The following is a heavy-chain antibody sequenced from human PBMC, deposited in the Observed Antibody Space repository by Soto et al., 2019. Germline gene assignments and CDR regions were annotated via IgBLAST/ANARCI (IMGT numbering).Heavy chain of an antibody. V-gene: IGHV3-9*01. CDR2: ISWHSGSI. CDR3: AKDERSSYYYMDV. D-gene: IGHD1-1*01. CDR1: GFTFDDYA. J-gene: IGHJ6*03. Sequence: EVQLVESGGGLVQPGRSLRLSCAASGFTFDDYAMHWVRQAPGKGLEWVSGISWHSGSIGYADSVKGRFTISRDNAKNSLYLQMNSLRAEDTGLYYWAKDERSSYYYMDVWGKWTKVTVSS.